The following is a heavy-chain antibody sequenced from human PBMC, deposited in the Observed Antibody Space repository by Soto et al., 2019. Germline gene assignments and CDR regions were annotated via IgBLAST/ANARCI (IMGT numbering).Heavy chain of an antibody. D-gene: IGHD3-3*01. CDR3: AKERLALGFDC. CDR1: GFTYSNYA. J-gene: IGHJ4*02. Sequence: EVQLLESGGGLVQPGGSLRLSCAASGFTYSNYAMSWVRQAPGKGLEWVSTISSSGSTYYADSVQGRFTISRDNSKNTLNLQMNNLRAEDTALSYCAKERLALGFDCWGQGNLVTVSS. CDR2: ISSSGST. V-gene: IGHV3-23*01.